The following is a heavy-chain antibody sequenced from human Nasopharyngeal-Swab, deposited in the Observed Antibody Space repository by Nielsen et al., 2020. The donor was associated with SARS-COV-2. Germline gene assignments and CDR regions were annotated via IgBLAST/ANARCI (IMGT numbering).Heavy chain of an antibody. D-gene: IGHD3-10*01. V-gene: IGHV3-30*18. CDR3: AKDFVGQMDV. CDR1: GFTFSSYG. CDR2: ISYDGYNK. Sequence: GESLKISCAASGFTFSSYGMHWVRQAPGKGLEWVAVISYDGYNKYYADSVKGRFTISRDNSKNTLYLQMNSLRAEDTAVYYCAKDFVGQMDVWGQGTTVTVS. J-gene: IGHJ6*02.